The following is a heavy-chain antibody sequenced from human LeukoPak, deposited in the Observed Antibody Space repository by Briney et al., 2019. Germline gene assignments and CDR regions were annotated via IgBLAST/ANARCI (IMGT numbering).Heavy chain of an antibody. CDR2: INHSGST. Sequence: PSETLSLTCAVYGGSFSGYYWSWIRQPPGKGREWIGEINHSGSTNYNPSLKSRVTISVDTSKNQFSLKLSSVTAADTAVYYGARGPRFLEWLFFDYWGQGTLVTVSS. CDR1: GGSFSGYY. J-gene: IGHJ4*02. V-gene: IGHV4-34*01. D-gene: IGHD3-3*01. CDR3: ARGPRFLEWLFFDY.